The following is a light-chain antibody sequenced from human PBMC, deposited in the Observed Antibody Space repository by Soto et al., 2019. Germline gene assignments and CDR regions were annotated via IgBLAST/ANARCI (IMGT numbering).Light chain of an antibody. J-gene: IGKJ1*01. CDR2: DAS. CDR3: QQYNIWPRT. Sequence: EIVMTQSPATLSVSPGERATLSCRASQSVSTNLAWYQQKPGQAPRLLIYDASTRATGIPGRFSGSGSGTEFTLSISSLQSEDFAVYYCQQYNIWPRTFGQGTKV. CDR1: QSVSTN. V-gene: IGKV3-15*01.